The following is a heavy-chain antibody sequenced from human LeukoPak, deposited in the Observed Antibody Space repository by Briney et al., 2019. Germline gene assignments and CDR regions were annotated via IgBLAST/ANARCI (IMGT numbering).Heavy chain of an antibody. CDR1: GFTFDDYA. D-gene: IGHD4-17*01. V-gene: IGHV3-9*01. CDR2: ISWNSNNI. CDR3: AKSRRLYGDFIDY. J-gene: IGHJ4*02. Sequence: GGSLRLSCAASGFTFDDYAMHWVRQAPGKGLEWVSGISWNSNNIVYADSVKGRFTISRDNSKNTLYLQMNSLRAEDTAVYYCAKSRRLYGDFIDYWGQGTLVTVSS.